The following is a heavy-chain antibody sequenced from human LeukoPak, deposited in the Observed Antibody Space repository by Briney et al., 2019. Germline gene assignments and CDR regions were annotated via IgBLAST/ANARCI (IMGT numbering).Heavy chain of an antibody. CDR1: GVTFRSYA. CDR2: ISYDGSNK. D-gene: IGHD6-13*01. V-gene: IGHV3-30*04. Sequence: GGSLRLSCAASGVTFRSYAMHWVRQAPGKGLEWWAVISYDGSNKYYADSVKGRFTISRDNSKNTLYLQMNSLRAEDTAVYYCARDRAAAGFDAFDIWGQGTMVTVSS. J-gene: IGHJ3*02. CDR3: ARDRAAAGFDAFDI.